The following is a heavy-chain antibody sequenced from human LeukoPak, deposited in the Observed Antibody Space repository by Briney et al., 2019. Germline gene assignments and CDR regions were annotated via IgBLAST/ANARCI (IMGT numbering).Heavy chain of an antibody. D-gene: IGHD2-2*01. CDR2: VPHDDSNK. CDR3: ARDRPSSLSFDAFDI. Sequence: PGGSLRLSCAASGFTLSCYIIQWGRQAPGKGLEWVACVPHDDSNKYYADSVKGRFSISRDTSKNTVYLQMNSVRTEETAVYYCARDRPSSLSFDAFDIWGQGTMVTVSS. CDR1: GFTLSCYI. J-gene: IGHJ3*02. V-gene: IGHV3-30-3*01.